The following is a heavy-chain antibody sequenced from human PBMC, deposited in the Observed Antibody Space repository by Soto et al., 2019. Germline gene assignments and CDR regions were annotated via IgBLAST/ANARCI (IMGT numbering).Heavy chain of an antibody. CDR3: ARGPKGDYIWGSYRPSDFDY. Sequence: PGGSLRLSCAASGFTFSSYSMNWVRQAPGKGLEWVSSISSSSSYIYYADSVKGRFTISRDNAKNSLYLQMNSLRAEDTAVYYCARGPKGDYIWGSYRPSDFDYWGQGTLVTVSS. CDR2: ISSSSSYI. V-gene: IGHV3-21*01. D-gene: IGHD3-16*02. J-gene: IGHJ4*02. CDR1: GFTFSSYS.